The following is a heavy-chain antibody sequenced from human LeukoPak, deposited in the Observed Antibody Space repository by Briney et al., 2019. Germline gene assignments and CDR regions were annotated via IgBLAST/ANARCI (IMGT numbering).Heavy chain of an antibody. J-gene: IGHJ2*01. CDR2: ISGDGSNT. Sequence: GGSLRLSCAASGFTFTSYYMHWVRQAPGKGLVWVSRISGDGSNTIYADSVKGRFTISRDNAKNTVYLQMNSLRAEDTAVYYCARDRYCTGTTCYVGGGWFFDLWGRGTLVTVSS. D-gene: IGHD2-2*01. CDR1: GFTFTSYY. CDR3: ARDRYCTGTTCYVGGGWFFDL. V-gene: IGHV3-74*01.